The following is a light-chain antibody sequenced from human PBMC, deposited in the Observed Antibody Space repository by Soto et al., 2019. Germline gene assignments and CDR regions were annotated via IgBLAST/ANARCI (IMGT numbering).Light chain of an antibody. CDR2: AAS. V-gene: IGKV1-39*01. CDR3: QQSYITPYT. Sequence: DIQMTQSPSSLSASVGDTVTITCRASQSISVHLNWYQQKPGKVPKLLIYAASNLQSGVPSSFRGRISETDFAITISSLQPEDFATYYCQQSYITPYTFGQGTKLQIK. CDR1: QSISVH. J-gene: IGKJ2*01.